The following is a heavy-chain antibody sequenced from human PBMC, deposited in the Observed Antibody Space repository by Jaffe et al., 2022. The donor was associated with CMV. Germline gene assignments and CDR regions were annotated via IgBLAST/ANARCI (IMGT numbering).Heavy chain of an antibody. V-gene: IGHV3-48*02. D-gene: IGHD3-10*01. CDR2: ISSSSSTI. Sequence: EVQLVESGGGLVQPGGSLRLSCAASGFTFSSYSMNWVRQAPGKGLEWVSYISSSSSTIYYADSVKGRFTISRDNAKNSLYLQMNSLRDEDTAVYYCARDLGDYYYYYGMDVWGQGTTVTVSS. J-gene: IGHJ6*02. CDR3: ARDLGDYYYYYGMDV. CDR1: GFTFSSYS.